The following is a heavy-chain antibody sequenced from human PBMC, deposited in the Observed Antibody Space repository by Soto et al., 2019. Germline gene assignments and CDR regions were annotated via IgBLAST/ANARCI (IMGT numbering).Heavy chain of an antibody. V-gene: IGHV2-5*02. CDR1: GFSLSTSGVG. CDR3: AHTRPPRISDY. Sequence: ITLKESGPTLVKPTQTLTLTCTFSGFSLSTSGVGVGWIRQPPGKALEWLALIYWDDDKRYIPSLQSRLTISQDTSQNQVVVTMTNMDPVDTATYYCAHTRPPRISDYWGQGTLVTVSS. D-gene: IGHD2-15*01. CDR2: IYWDDDK. J-gene: IGHJ4*02.